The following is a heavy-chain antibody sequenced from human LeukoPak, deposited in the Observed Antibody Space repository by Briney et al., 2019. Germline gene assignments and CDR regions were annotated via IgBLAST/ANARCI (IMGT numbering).Heavy chain of an antibody. CDR2: INHSGST. D-gene: IGHD1-7*01. V-gene: IGHV4-34*01. Sequence: SETLSLTCAVYGGSFSGYYWSWIRQPPGKGLEWIGEINHSGSTNYNPSLKSRVTISVDTSKNQFSLKLSSVTAADTAVCYCARRRITGTTDYWGQGTLVTVSS. J-gene: IGHJ4*02. CDR1: GGSFSGYY. CDR3: ARRRITGTTDY.